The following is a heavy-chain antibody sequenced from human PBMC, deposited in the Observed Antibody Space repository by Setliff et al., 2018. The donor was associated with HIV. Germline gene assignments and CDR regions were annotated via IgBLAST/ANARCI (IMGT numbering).Heavy chain of an antibody. CDR3: ARHRIVKAYYYYMDV. J-gene: IGHJ6*03. CDR2: IIPIFGTA. CDR1: GGTFSSYA. D-gene: IGHD3-16*02. V-gene: IGHV1-69*06. Sequence: SVKVSCKASGGTFSSYAISWVRQAPGQGLEWMGGIIPIFGTANYAQKFQGQVTISADKSISTAYLQWSSLKASDTAMYYCARHRIVKAYYYYMDVWGKGTTVTV.